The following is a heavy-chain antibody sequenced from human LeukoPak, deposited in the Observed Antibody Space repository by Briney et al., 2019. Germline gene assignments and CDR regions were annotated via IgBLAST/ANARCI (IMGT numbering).Heavy chain of an antibody. Sequence: MPSETLSLTCTVSGGSISSGDYYWSWIRQPPGKGLEWIGEINHSGSTNYNPSLKSRVTILVDTSKNQFSLKLSSVTAADTAVYYCARWGVGDSNTIIGLGNYYYYMDVWGKGTTVTVSS. CDR1: GGSISSGDYY. CDR2: INHSGST. V-gene: IGHV4-39*07. J-gene: IGHJ6*03. CDR3: ARWGVGDSNTIIGLGNYYYYMDV. D-gene: IGHD3-16*01.